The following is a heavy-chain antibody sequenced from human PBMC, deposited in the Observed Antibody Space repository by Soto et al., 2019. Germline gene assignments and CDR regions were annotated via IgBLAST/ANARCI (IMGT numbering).Heavy chain of an antibody. D-gene: IGHD2-21*01. V-gene: IGHV5-51*01. CDR3: ARLVNIFDFDY. CDR2: IYVGDSDT. J-gene: IGHJ4*02. Sequence: GESLKISCKGSGYSFTNYWIGWVRQMPGKGLEWMGIIYVGDSDTRYSPSFQGQVTISGGKSINTAYLQWSSLKASDTAMYYCARLVNIFDFDYWGQGTLVTVSS. CDR1: GYSFTNYW.